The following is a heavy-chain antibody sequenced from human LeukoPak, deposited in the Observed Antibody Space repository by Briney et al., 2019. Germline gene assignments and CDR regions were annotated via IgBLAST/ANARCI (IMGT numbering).Heavy chain of an antibody. CDR3: ATQPDYDFWSAYYTI. CDR1: GGSISSCTW. Sequence: SETLSLTCSVSGGSISSCTWWTWVRQPPGRGLEWIGEMSRDGTTNYNPSLRSRVTISVDTSKNQFSLTVSSVTAADTAVYYCATQPDYDFWSAYYTIWGQGTLVTVSS. D-gene: IGHD3-3*01. J-gene: IGHJ4*02. V-gene: IGHV4-4*02. CDR2: MSRDGTT.